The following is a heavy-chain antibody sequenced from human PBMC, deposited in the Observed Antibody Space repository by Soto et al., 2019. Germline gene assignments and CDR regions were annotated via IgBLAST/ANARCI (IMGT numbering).Heavy chain of an antibody. J-gene: IGHJ5*02. Sequence: QVQLQESGPGLVKPSQTLSLTCTVSGGSISSGDYYWSWIRQHPGKGLEWIGYIYYSGSTYYNPYFRSRVTISVDTSKNQFSLKLSSVTAADTAVYYCARWWSGSRQGFDPWGQGTLVTVSS. CDR3: ARWWSGSRQGFDP. CDR2: IYYSGST. D-gene: IGHD3-3*01. V-gene: IGHV4-31*03. CDR1: GGSISSGDYY.